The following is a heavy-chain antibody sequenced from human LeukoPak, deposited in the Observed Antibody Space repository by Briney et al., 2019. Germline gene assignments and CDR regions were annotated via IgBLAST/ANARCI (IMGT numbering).Heavy chain of an antibody. D-gene: IGHD3-9*01. CDR1: GGTFSSYA. V-gene: IGHV1-69*06. CDR3: ARDKDYGILRLAY. CDR2: IIPIFGTA. Sequence: SVKLSCKASGGTFSSYAISWVRQAPGQGLEWMGGIIPIFGTANYAQKFQGRVTITADKSTSTAYMELSSLRSEDTAVYYCARDKDYGILRLAYWGQGTLVTVSS. J-gene: IGHJ4*02.